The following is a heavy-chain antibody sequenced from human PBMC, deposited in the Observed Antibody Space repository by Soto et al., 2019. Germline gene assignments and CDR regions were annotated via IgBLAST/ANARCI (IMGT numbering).Heavy chain of an antibody. D-gene: IGHD3-22*01. Sequence: SLTCTVSGGSISGYYWSWLRQPPGKGLEWIGYIYSIGSTNYNPSLRSRVTMSVDTSKKQFSLKLSSVTAADTAVYYCARTYYYDSSGYYSYNPWGQGALVTVSS. CDR1: GGSISGYY. J-gene: IGHJ5*02. V-gene: IGHV4-4*08. CDR2: IYSIGST. CDR3: ARTYYYDSSGYYSYNP.